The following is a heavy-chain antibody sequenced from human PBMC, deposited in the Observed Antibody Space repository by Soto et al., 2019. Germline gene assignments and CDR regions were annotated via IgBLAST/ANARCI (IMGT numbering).Heavy chain of an antibody. CDR2: IYWNDDK. V-gene: IGHV2-5*01. D-gene: IGHD6-19*01. CDR1: GFSLSTSGVG. J-gene: IGHJ5*02. Sequence: QITLKESGPTPVKPTQTLTLTCTFSGFSLSTSGVGVGWIRQPPGKALEWLALIYWNDDKRYSPSLKSRLTITKDSTKNQVVLTRTNMDPVDTATYYCAHRQGQGQWLVRRQVDWFAPWGQGTLVTVSS. CDR3: AHRQGQGQWLVRRQVDWFAP.